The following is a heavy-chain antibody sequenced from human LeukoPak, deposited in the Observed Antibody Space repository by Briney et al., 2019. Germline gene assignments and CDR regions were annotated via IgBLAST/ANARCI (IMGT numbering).Heavy chain of an antibody. CDR2: IYTSGST. CDR3: ARREYSSSSSGYYYYYMDV. V-gene: IGHV4-4*09. J-gene: IGHJ6*03. Sequence: SETLSLTCTVSGGSISSYYWSWIRQPPGKGLEWIGYIYTSGSTNYNPSLKSRVTISVDTSKNQFSLKLSSVTAADTAVYYCARREYSSSSSGYYYYYMDVWGKGTTVTVSS. D-gene: IGHD6-6*01. CDR1: GGSISSYY.